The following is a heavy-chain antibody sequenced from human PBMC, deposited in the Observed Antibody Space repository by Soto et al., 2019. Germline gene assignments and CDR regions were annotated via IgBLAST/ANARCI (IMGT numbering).Heavy chain of an antibody. Sequence: QITLKESGPTLVKPTQTLTLTCTFSGFSLSTSGVGVGWIRQPPGKALEWLALIYWDDDKRYSPSLKSRLTITKDTSKNQVVLTMTNMDPVDTATYYCAHSLYYYDSSGYYDFDYWGQGTLVTVSS. CDR2: IYWDDDK. V-gene: IGHV2-5*02. J-gene: IGHJ4*02. D-gene: IGHD3-22*01. CDR1: GFSLSTSGVG. CDR3: AHSLYYYDSSGYYDFDY.